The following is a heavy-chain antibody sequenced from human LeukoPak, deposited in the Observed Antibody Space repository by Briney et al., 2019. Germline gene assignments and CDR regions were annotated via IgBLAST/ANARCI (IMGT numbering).Heavy chain of an antibody. J-gene: IGHJ4*02. CDR3: ARSKNIAAAGTGVGY. V-gene: IGHV1-2*02. CDR2: INPNSGGT. CDR1: GYTFTGYY. Sequence: ASVNVSCKASGYTFTGYYMHWVRQAPGQGLEWMGWINPNSGGTNYAQKFQGRVTMTRDTSISTAYMELSRLRSDDTAVYYCARSKNIAAAGTGVGYWGQGTLVTVSS. D-gene: IGHD6-13*01.